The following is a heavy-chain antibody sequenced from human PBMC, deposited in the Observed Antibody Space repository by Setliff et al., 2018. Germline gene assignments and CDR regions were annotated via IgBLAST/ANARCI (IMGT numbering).Heavy chain of an antibody. CDR3: ANAEVVVAP. Sequence: ASVKVSCKASGYTFTSYGVSWVRQAPGQGLEWMGWISVYNGYIVYAQKFQGRVTITRDTSASTVYMELSSLRYEDTAVYYCANAEVVVAPWGQGTLVTVSS. J-gene: IGHJ4*02. CDR1: GYTFTSYG. CDR2: ISVYNGYI. V-gene: IGHV1-18*01. D-gene: IGHD2-15*01.